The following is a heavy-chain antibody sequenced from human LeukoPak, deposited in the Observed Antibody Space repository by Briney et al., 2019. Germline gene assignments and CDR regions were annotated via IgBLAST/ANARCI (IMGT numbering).Heavy chain of an antibody. CDR3: ARGTGSLDY. CDR1: GDSVSSKSAS. Sequence: SQTLSLTCAISGDSVSSKSASWNWVRQSPSRGLEWLGRTYSRSKWFNDYAVSVKSRITVNPDTSKNQFSLHLTSVTPDDTAVYYCARGTGSLDYWGQGTLVTVSS. V-gene: IGHV6-1*01. J-gene: IGHJ4*02. D-gene: IGHD1-26*01. CDR2: TYSRSKWFN.